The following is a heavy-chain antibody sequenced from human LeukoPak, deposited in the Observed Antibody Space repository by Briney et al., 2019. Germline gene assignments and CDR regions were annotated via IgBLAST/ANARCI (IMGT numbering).Heavy chain of an antibody. CDR2: ISVGAHST. J-gene: IGHJ4*02. CDR1: GFTFSSYA. V-gene: IGHV3-23*01. Sequence: PGRSLRLSCAASGFTFSSYAMSWVRQAPGEGLEWVSGISVGAHSTYYADSVKGRFTISRDNSRSTLFLQLNSLRAEDTAVYYCAMGLAGFDFWGQGTLVTISS. CDR3: AMGLAGFDF.